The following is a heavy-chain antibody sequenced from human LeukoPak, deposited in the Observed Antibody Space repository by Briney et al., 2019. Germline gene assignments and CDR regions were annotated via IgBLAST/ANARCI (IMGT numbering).Heavy chain of an antibody. D-gene: IGHD2-2*01. CDR2: ISAYNGNT. CDR3: ARDDVVVPAALTYYYGMDV. V-gene: IGHV1-18*01. J-gene: IGHJ6*02. Sequence: GASVKVSCKASGYTFTSYGISWVRQAPGQGLEWIGWISAYNGNTNYAQKLQGRVTMTTDTSTSTAYMELRSLRSDDTAVYYCARDDVVVPAALTYYYGMDVWGQGTTVTVSS. CDR1: GYTFTSYG.